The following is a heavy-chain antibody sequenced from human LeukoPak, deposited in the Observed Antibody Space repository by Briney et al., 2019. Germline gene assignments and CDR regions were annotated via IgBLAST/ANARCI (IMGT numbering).Heavy chain of an antibody. V-gene: IGHV4-39*07. CDR2: TYYSGST. CDR1: GGSISSSSYY. D-gene: IGHD3-16*01. J-gene: IGHJ4*02. CDR3: ARIKIALFDY. Sequence: PSETLSLTCTVSGGSISSSSYYWGWIRQPPGKGLEWIGSTYYSGSTYYNPSLKSRVTISVDTSKNQFSLKLSSVTAADTAVYYCARIKIALFDYWGQGTLVTVSS.